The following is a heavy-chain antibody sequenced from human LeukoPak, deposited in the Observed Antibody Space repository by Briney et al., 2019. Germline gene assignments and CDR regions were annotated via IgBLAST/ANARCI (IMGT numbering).Heavy chain of an antibody. Sequence: TSETLSLTCAVYGGSFSGYYWSWIRQPPGKGLEWIGEINHSGSTNYNPSLKSRVTISVDTSKNQFSLKLSSVTAADTAVYYCARRRSSSWYGYFDYWGQGTLVTVSS. D-gene: IGHD6-13*01. CDR3: ARRRSSSWYGYFDY. V-gene: IGHV4-34*01. J-gene: IGHJ4*02. CDR1: GGSFSGYY. CDR2: INHSGST.